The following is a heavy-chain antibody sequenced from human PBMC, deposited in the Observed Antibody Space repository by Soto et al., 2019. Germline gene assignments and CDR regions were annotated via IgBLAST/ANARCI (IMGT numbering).Heavy chain of an antibody. J-gene: IGHJ4*01. CDR1: GFTFSRYS. Sequence: PGGSLRLSCAASGFTFSRYSMNWVRQAPGKGLEWLAYITIRTGNVLYADSVRGRFTISADNAENSVILQMNSLRDEDSAVYFCVRDRDLYRDMFHADLWGQGTLVTVSS. CDR2: ITIRTGNV. V-gene: IGHV3-48*02. D-gene: IGHD3-10*02. CDR3: VRDRDLYRDMFHADL.